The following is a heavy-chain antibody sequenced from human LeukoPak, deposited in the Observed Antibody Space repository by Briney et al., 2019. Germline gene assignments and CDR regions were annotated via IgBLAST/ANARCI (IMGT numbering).Heavy chain of an antibody. CDR1: GFTFRIYG. Sequence: GRSLRLSCAASGFTFRIYGMNWVRQARGKGLEWVSLISESGTAIYYAESVKGRFTISRDIARNSVYLQMNSLRDEDTAMYYCARGPLGWSDYWGQGLLVTVSS. D-gene: IGHD1-26*01. CDR2: ISESGTAI. CDR3: ARGPLGWSDY. V-gene: IGHV3-48*02. J-gene: IGHJ4*02.